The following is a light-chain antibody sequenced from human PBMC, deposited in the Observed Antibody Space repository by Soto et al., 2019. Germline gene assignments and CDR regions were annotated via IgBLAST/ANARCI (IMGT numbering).Light chain of an antibody. V-gene: IGKV1-39*01. J-gene: IGKJ5*01. CDR3: QQLRSYPIT. CDR2: AAS. Sequence: DIQMTQSPSSLSSSVGDRVTITCRASQGISTYLNWYQKKPGKAPKLLIYAASSLQSGVPSRFSGSGSETDFTLTISSLQPEDFATYFCQQLRSYPITFGQGTRLEIK. CDR1: QGISTY.